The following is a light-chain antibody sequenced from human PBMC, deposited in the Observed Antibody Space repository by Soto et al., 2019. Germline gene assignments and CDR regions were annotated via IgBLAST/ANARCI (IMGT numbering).Light chain of an antibody. CDR1: SSDVGGYNY. Sequence: QSALTQPASVSGSPGQSITISCTGTSSDVGGYNYVSWYQQHPGKAPKLMIYEVSNRPSGVSNRFSGSKSGNTASLTISVLQAEDEADYYCSSYTSSSTLWGFGGGTQLTVL. CDR3: SSYTSSSTLWG. V-gene: IGLV2-14*01. J-gene: IGLJ3*02. CDR2: EVS.